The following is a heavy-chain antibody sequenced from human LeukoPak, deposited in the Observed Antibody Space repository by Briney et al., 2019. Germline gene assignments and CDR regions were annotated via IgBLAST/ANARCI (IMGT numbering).Heavy chain of an antibody. Sequence: PGGSLRLSCAASGFTFSSYAMSWVRQAPGKGLEWVSAISGSGGSTYYADSVKGRFTISRDNSRNTLYLQMNSLRAEDTAVYYCAKGDRITMIVVVTVDYWGQGTLVTVSS. D-gene: IGHD3-22*01. J-gene: IGHJ4*02. CDR2: ISGSGGST. V-gene: IGHV3-23*01. CDR1: GFTFSSYA. CDR3: AKGDRITMIVVVTVDY.